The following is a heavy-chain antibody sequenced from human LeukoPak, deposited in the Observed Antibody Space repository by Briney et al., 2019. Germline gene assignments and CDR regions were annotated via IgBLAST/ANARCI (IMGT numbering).Heavy chain of an antibody. CDR1: GFTFSSYS. CDR2: ISSSSSTI. Sequence: GGSLRLSCAASGFTFSSYSMNWVRQAPGKGLEWVSYISSSSSTIYYADSVKGRFTISRDNAKNSLYLQMNSLRAEDTAVYYCARDLYAVGATHSFDYRGQGTLVTVSS. D-gene: IGHD1-26*01. J-gene: IGHJ4*02. V-gene: IGHV3-48*01. CDR3: ARDLYAVGATHSFDY.